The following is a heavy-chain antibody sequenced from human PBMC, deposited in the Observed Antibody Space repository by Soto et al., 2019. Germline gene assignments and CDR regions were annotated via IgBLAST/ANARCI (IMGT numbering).Heavy chain of an antibody. J-gene: IGHJ6*02. CDR1: GFTFSSYA. V-gene: IGHV3-23*01. Sequence: EEQLLESGGDLVQPGGSLKLSCAASGFTFSSYAMNWVRQAPGKGLEWVSSINGNGRKTSYADSVRGRFTISRDNSKKTLFLDVKSLRGEDTAVYYWVKDLNFDFWTGYRHYGMGMWGQGTKVTVS. D-gene: IGHD3-3*01. CDR3: VKDLNFDFWTGYRHYGMGM. CDR2: INGNGRKT.